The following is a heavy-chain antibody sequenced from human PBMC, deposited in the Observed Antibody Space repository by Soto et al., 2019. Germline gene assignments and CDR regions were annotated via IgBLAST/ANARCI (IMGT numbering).Heavy chain of an antibody. V-gene: IGHV1-3*01. J-gene: IGHJ6*02. CDR2: INAGNGNT. D-gene: IGHD3-16*01. CDR1: GYTFNRYN. Sequence: QVQLVQSETEVKKPGASVKVSCKASGYTFNRYNMHWVCQAPGQRLEWMGWINAGNGNTKYSQKCQGRITITRDTSASTAYMELSSLRSEDTAVYYCAREGGDGWGYHSYGMDVWGQGTTVTVSS. CDR3: AREGGDGWGYHSYGMDV.